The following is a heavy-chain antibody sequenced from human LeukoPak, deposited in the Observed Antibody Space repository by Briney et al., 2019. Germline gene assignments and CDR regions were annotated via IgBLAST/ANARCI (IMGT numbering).Heavy chain of an antibody. J-gene: IGHJ6*02. CDR3: VKDHRDSGNYYYYYGMDV. CDR1: GFTFSNCA. Sequence: GGSLRLSCAASGFTFSNCAMHWVRQAPGKGLEWVAVISYDGSDKSYADSVKGRFTISRDNSKNTLYLQMDSLRAEDTAVYACVKDHRDSGNYYYYYGMDVWGQGTTVAVSS. V-gene: IGHV3-30*04. CDR2: ISYDGSDK. D-gene: IGHD1-26*01.